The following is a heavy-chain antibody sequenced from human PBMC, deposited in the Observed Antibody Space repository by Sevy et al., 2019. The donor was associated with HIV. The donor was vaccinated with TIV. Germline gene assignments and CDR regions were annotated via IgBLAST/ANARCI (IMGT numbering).Heavy chain of an antibody. D-gene: IGHD1-1*01. Sequence: SETLSLTCSVSGGSISSYIWTWVRQSPGKGLEWIGNIYFTGNADYSPALKSRVTLSLDTSKSQFSLTLKSVTAADTAIYFCARDSTTRPRVLDYWGQGTLVTVSS. CDR1: GGSISSYI. CDR2: IYFTGNA. J-gene: IGHJ4*02. V-gene: IGHV4-59*01. CDR3: ARDSTTRPRVLDY.